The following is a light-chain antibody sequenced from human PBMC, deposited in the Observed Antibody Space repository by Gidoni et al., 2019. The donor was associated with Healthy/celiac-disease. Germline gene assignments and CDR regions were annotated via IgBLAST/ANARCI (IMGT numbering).Light chain of an antibody. CDR1: QSVSSSY. CDR3: QQYGSSPPYT. Sequence: EIVLTQSPDTLSLSPGERATLSCSASQSVSSSYLAWYQQKPGQAPRLLLYCASSRATGIQDRFSGSGSGTDFTPTISRLEPEDFAVYYCQQYGSSPPYTFGQGTKLEIK. V-gene: IGKV3-20*01. CDR2: CAS. J-gene: IGKJ2*01.